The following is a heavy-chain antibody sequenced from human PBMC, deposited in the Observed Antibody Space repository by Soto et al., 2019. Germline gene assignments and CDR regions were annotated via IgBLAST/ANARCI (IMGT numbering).Heavy chain of an antibody. CDR2: ISAGAVAT. J-gene: IGHJ4*02. D-gene: IGHD3-22*01. Sequence: GGSLRLSCAASGFTFSSYAMSWVRQAPGKGLEWVSAISAGAVATNYADSVKGRFTISRDNSKNTLYLQMNSLRAEDTAVYYCAKGRDSSGSYRPFDYWGQGAMVTVYS. CDR3: AKGRDSSGSYRPFDY. V-gene: IGHV3-23*01. CDR1: GFTFSSYA.